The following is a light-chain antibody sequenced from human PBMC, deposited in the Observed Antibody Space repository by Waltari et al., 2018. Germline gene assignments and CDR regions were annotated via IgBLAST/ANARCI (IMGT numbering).Light chain of an antibody. CDR2: WAS. CDR1: PSVLCSSNNKNY. V-gene: IGKV4-1*01. Sequence: DIVMTQSPDSLAVSLGERATINCKSSPSVLCSSNNKNYLALYQNKAGQPPKLLIYWASTREFGVPDRFSGSGSGTDFTLTISSLQAEDVAVYYCQQYYMSPSFGGGTKVEIK. J-gene: IGKJ4*01. CDR3: QQYYMSPS.